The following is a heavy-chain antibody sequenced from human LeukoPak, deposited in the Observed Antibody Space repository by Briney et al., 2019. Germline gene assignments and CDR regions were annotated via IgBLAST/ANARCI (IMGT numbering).Heavy chain of an antibody. CDR1: GYTFTSYD. D-gene: IGHD2-2*02. Sequence: GASVKVSCKASGYTFTSYDINWVRQATGQGLEWMGRMNPNSGNTGYAQKFQGRVTITRNTSISTAYMELSSLRSEDTAVYYCARGSYCSSTSCYTGYYYYYYMDVWGKGTTVTVSS. V-gene: IGHV1-8*03. CDR2: MNPNSGNT. CDR3: ARGSYCSSTSCYTGYYYYYYMDV. J-gene: IGHJ6*03.